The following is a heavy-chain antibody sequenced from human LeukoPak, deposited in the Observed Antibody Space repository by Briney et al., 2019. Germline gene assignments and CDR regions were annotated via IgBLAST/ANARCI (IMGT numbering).Heavy chain of an antibody. V-gene: IGHV4-39*01. J-gene: IGHJ5*02. Sequence: SETLSLTCTVSGGSISNSGYYWGWIRPPPGKTLNWIGSIYHSGNTYYNTSLRSRVTISVNASKNQFSLQLTSVTAADTAVYYCARHIYNDYGDHGGHDHWGQGTLVTVSS. CDR3: ARHIYNDYGDHGGHDH. D-gene: IGHD4-17*01. CDR2: IYHSGNT. CDR1: GGSISNSGYY.